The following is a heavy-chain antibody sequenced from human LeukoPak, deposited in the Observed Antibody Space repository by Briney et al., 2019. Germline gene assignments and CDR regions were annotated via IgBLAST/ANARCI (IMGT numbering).Heavy chain of an antibody. D-gene: IGHD6-13*01. CDR1: GGSFSGYY. V-gene: IGHV4-34*01. Sequence: SETLSLTCAVYGGSFSGYYWSWIRQPPGKGLEWIGEINHSGSTNYNPSLKSRVTISVDTSKNQFSLKLSSVTAADTAVYYCARDLGEIFPTAGQQLTLDYWGQGTLVTVSS. J-gene: IGHJ4*02. CDR3: ARDLGEIFPTAGQQLTLDY. CDR2: INHSGST.